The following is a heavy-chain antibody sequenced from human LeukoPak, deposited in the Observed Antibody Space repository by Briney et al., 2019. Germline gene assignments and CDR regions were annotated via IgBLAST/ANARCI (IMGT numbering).Heavy chain of an antibody. Sequence: GGSLRLSCAASGFSFSRYWMSWVRQAPGKGLEWVANIKPDGREKYYLDSVKGRFTISRDNAKNSLYLQMNSLRAEDTAVYYCARDRCTGSSCYLGFDYWGQGTLVTVSS. CDR3: ARDRCTGSSCYLGFDY. D-gene: IGHD2-15*01. CDR1: GFSFSRYW. J-gene: IGHJ4*02. CDR2: IKPDGREK. V-gene: IGHV3-7*01.